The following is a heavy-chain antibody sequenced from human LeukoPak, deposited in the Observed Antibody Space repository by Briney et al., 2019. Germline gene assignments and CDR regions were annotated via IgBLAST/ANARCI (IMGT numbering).Heavy chain of an antibody. D-gene: IGHD2-2*01. CDR3: ARGGVVPAALLSYDY. CDR2: INPNSGGT. Sequence: ASVKVSCKASGYTFTGYSMHWVRQAPGQGLEWMGWINPNSGGTNYAQKFQGRVTMTRDTSISTAYMELSRLRSDDTAVYYCARGGVVPAALLSYDYWGQGTLVTVSS. J-gene: IGHJ4*02. CDR1: GYTFTGYS. V-gene: IGHV1-2*02.